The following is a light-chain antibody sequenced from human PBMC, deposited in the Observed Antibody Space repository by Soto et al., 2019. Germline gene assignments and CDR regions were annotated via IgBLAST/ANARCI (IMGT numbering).Light chain of an antibody. CDR3: GTWDSSLSEGV. CDR2: DNN. J-gene: IGLJ2*01. CDR1: SSNIGNNY. V-gene: IGLV1-51*01. Sequence: QSVLTQPPSVSAAPGQKVTISCSGSSSNIGNNYVSWYQQLPGTAPKLLIYDNNKRPSGIPDRFSGSKSGTSATLGITGLQTGDEADYYCGTWDSSLSEGVFGGGTKLT.